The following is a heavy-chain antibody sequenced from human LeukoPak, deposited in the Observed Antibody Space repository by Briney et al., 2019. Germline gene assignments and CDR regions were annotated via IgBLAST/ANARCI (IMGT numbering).Heavy chain of an antibody. V-gene: IGHV3-30*04. D-gene: IGHD2-8*02. Sequence: QSGGSLRLSCAASGFTFSSYAMHWVRQAPGKGLEWVAVISYDGSNKYYADSVNGRFTISRDNSKNTLYLQMNSLRAEDTAIYYCARDLSEKYCIDYWGQGTQVTVSS. CDR2: ISYDGSNK. CDR1: GFTFSSYA. CDR3: ARDLSEKYCIDY. J-gene: IGHJ4*02.